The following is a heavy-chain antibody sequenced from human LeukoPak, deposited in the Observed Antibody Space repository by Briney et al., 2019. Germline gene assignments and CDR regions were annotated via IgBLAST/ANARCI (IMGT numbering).Heavy chain of an antibody. V-gene: IGHV1-18*01. J-gene: IGHJ5*02. CDR3: ARSNIVVVPAAPVGYNWFDP. CDR2: ISAYNGNT. CDR1: GYTFTSYG. Sequence: GASVKVSCKASGYTFTSYGISWVRQAPGQGLEWMGWISAYNGNTNYAQKLQGRITMTTDTSTSTAYMELRSLRSDDTAVYYCARSNIVVVPAAPVGYNWFDPWGQGTLVTVSS. D-gene: IGHD2-2*01.